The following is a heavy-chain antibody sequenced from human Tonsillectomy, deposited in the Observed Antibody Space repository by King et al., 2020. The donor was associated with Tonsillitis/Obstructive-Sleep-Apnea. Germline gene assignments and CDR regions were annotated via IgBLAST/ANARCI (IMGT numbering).Heavy chain of an antibody. J-gene: IGHJ4*02. CDR1: GGSISSSSYY. D-gene: IGHD3-22*01. Sequence: LQLQESGPGLVKPSETLSLTCTVSGGSISSSSYYWGWIRQPPGKGLEWIGRIYYSGSTYYNPSLKSRVTISVDTSKNQFSLKLSSVTAADTAVYYCARHRYYYDSSGYSFDYWGQGTLVTVSS. CDR2: IYYSGST. V-gene: IGHV4-39*01. CDR3: ARHRYYYDSSGYSFDY.